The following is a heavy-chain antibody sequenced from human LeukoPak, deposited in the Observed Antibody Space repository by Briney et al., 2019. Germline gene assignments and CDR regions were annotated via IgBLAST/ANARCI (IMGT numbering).Heavy chain of an antibody. Sequence: ASVKVSCKASGGTFSSYAISWVRQAPGQGLEWMGWINPNSGGTNYAQKFQGRVTMTRDTSISTAYMELSRLRSDDTAVYYCARYYYDSSGAFDYWGQGTLVTVSS. V-gene: IGHV1-2*02. CDR1: GGTFSSYA. CDR2: INPNSGGT. J-gene: IGHJ4*02. D-gene: IGHD3-22*01. CDR3: ARYYYDSSGAFDY.